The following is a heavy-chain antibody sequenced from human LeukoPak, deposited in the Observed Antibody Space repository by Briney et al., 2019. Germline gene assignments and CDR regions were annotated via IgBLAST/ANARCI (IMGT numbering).Heavy chain of an antibody. D-gene: IGHD3-22*01. CDR1: GGSISSYY. V-gene: IGHV4-4*07. CDR2: IYTSGST. J-gene: IGHJ3*02. CDR3: ARGFDYYDSSGYYYVGAFDI. Sequence: SETLSLTCTVSGGSISSYYWSWIRQPAGKGLEWIGRIYTSGSTNYNPSLKSRVTMSVDTSKNQFSLKLSSVTAADTAAYYCARGFDYYDSSGYYYVGAFDIWGQGTMVTVSS.